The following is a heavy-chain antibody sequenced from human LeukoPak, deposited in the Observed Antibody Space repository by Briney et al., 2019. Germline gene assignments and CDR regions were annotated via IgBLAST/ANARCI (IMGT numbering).Heavy chain of an antibody. Sequence: VGSLRLSCAASGFAFSSYAMSGGRQAPGKGLEWGSAISGSGGSTYYADYLKGRFTISRDNSKNTLYLQMNSLRAEQKAVYYCAKESYYYDSSAFFDYWGHGTLVTVSS. CDR1: GFAFSSYA. CDR3: AKESYYYDSSAFFDY. V-gene: IGHV3-23*01. J-gene: IGHJ4*01. D-gene: IGHD3-22*01. CDR2: ISGSGGST.